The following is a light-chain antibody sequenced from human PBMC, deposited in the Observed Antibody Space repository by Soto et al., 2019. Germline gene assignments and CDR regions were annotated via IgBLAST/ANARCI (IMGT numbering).Light chain of an antibody. V-gene: IGKV1-39*01. CDR3: QQYYNISRT. J-gene: IGKJ1*01. CDR1: QSISSW. Sequence: DIEMTQSPSTLSASVGDRVTITWGASQSISSWLNWYQKKKGKAPKLLIYAASSLQSGVPSRLRGSGYGTDFTITISSLQNEDFATYYCQQYYNISRTFGDGTKVDIK. CDR2: AAS.